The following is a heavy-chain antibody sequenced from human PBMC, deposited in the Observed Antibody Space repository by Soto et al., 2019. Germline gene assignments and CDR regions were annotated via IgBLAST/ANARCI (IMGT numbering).Heavy chain of an antibody. V-gene: IGHV1-69*02. J-gene: IGHJ4*02. CDR1: GGTFSSYT. CDR3: ARTYSSGWYLGYYY. Sequence: QVQLVQSGAEVKKPGSSVKVSCKASGGTFSSYTISWVRQAPGQGLEWMGRIIPILGIANYAQKFQGRVTITANKSTSTAYMELRSLSSEDTAVYYCARTYSSGWYLGYYYWGQGTLVTVSS. CDR2: IIPILGIA. D-gene: IGHD6-19*01.